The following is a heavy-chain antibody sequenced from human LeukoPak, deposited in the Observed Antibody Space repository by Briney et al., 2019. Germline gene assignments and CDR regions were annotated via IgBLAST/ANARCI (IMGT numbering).Heavy chain of an antibody. CDR1: GFTFSDYY. J-gene: IGHJ6*02. V-gene: IGHV3-23*01. CDR3: AKDLLGGGSYWEDYYYGMDV. CDR2: ISGSGGST. D-gene: IGHD1-26*01. Sequence: GGSLRLSCAVSGFTFSDYYMSWVRQAPGKGLEWVSAISGSGGSTYYADSVKGRFTISRDNSKNTLYLQMNSLRAEDTAVYYCAKDLLGGGSYWEDYYYGMDVWGQGTTVTVSS.